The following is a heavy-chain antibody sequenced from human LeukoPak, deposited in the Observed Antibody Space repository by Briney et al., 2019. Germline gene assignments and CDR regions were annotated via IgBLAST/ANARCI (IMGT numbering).Heavy chain of an antibody. J-gene: IGHJ3*02. Sequence: GSLRLSCAASGFTFSSHSMNWVRQAPGQGLEWVSYISSSSSTIYYADSVKGRFTISRDNAKNSLYLQMNSLRAEDTAVYYCARDLTYPYYDFWSGYGAFDIWGQGTMVTVSS. CDR3: ARDLTYPYYDFWSGYGAFDI. D-gene: IGHD3-3*01. CDR2: ISSSSSTI. V-gene: IGHV3-48*01. CDR1: GFTFSSHS.